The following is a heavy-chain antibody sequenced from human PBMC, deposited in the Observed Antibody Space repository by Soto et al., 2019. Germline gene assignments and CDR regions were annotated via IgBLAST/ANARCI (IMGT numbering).Heavy chain of an antibody. CDR1: GGSISSGDYY. Sequence: SETLSLTCTVSGGSISSGDYYWSWIRQPPGKGLEWIGYIYYSGSTYYNPSLKSRVTISVDTSKNQFSLKLSSVTAADTAVYYCARAHQLPYCGSTSCYYNWFDPWGQGTLVTVSS. D-gene: IGHD2-2*01. CDR3: ARAHQLPYCGSTSCYYNWFDP. J-gene: IGHJ5*02. CDR2: IYYSGST. V-gene: IGHV4-30-4*01.